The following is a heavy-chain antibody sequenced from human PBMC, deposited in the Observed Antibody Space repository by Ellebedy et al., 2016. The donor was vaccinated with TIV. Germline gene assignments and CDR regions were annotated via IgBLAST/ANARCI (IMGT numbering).Heavy chain of an antibody. CDR1: GGSISSSSYY. CDR3: ARVRRFGELSFYYGMDV. CDR2: IYYSGST. D-gene: IGHD3-10*01. Sequence: SETLSLTXTVSGGSISSSSYYWGWIRQPPGKGLEWIGSIYYSGSTYYNPSLKSRVTISVDTSKNQFSLKLSSVTAADTAVYYCARVRRFGELSFYYGMDVWGQGTTVTVSS. J-gene: IGHJ6*02. V-gene: IGHV4-39*07.